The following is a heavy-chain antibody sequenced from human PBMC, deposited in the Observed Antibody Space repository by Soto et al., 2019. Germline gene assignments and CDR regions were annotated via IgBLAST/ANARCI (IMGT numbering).Heavy chain of an antibody. CDR1: GFTFSSYA. CDR3: AKAAFYALTVTAGYEYFQH. D-gene: IGHD2-21*02. Sequence: EVQLLESGGGLVQPGGSLRLSCAASGFTFSSYAMSWVRQAPGKGLEWVSAISGSGGSTYYADSVKGRFTISRDNSKNTLYLQMNSLRAEDTAVYYCAKAAFYALTVTAGYEYFQHWGQGTLVTVSS. V-gene: IGHV3-23*01. J-gene: IGHJ1*01. CDR2: ISGSGGST.